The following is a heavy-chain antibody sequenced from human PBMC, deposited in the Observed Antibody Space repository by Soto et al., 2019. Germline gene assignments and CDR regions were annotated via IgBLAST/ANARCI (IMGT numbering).Heavy chain of an antibody. J-gene: IGHJ6*03. V-gene: IGHV3-33*01. CDR3: ATVEGFMDV. CDR2: IWYDGSNQ. Sequence: QVQLVESGGGVVQPGRSLRLSCAASGFTFSSFGMHWVRQAPGKGLEWVAVIWYDGSNQYYADSVKGRFIVSRDNSKDTLYLQMNSLRVEDSGIYYCATVEGFMDVWGKGATVTVSS. CDR1: GFTFSSFG.